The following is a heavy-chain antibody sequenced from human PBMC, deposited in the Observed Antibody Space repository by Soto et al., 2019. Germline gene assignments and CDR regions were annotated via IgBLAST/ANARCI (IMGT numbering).Heavy chain of an antibody. CDR2: IYPGDSDT. CDR3: ARTAAAGKYYYGTDV. Sequence: RGESRKVSCKGSGYIFTSYWIGWVRQMPGKGLEWMGIIYPGDSDTRYSPSFQGQVTISADKSISTAYLQWSSLKASDTAMYYCARTAAAGKYYYGTDVWGQGTTVTSP. V-gene: IGHV5-51*01. CDR1: GYIFTSYW. J-gene: IGHJ6*02. D-gene: IGHD6-13*01.